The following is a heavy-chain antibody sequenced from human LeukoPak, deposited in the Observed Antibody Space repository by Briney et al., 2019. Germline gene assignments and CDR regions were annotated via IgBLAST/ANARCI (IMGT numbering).Heavy chain of an antibody. J-gene: IGHJ1*01. CDR1: GGTFSSYA. V-gene: IGHV1-69*13. Sequence: SVKVSCKASGGTFSSYAISWVRQAPGQGLEWMGGIIPIFGTANYAQKFQGRVTITADESTSTAYMELSSLRSEDTAVYYCATDPPYYYDSSGYYLGYFQHWGQGTLVTVSS. CDR3: ATDPPYYYDSSGYYLGYFQH. D-gene: IGHD3-22*01. CDR2: IIPIFGTA.